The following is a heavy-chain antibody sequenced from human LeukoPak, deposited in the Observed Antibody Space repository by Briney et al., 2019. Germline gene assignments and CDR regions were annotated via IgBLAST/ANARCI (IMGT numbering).Heavy chain of an antibody. CDR2: IYYSGST. V-gene: IGHV4-59*01. J-gene: IGHJ4*02. D-gene: IGHD1-7*01. CDR1: GDSIRSYY. Sequence: KPSETLSLTCTVSGDSIRSYYWSWIRQPPGKGLEWIGYIYYSGSTNYNPSLKSRVTMSVATSKNQFSLNLTSVTAADTAVYYCARDEDGTTDYFDYWGQGTLVTVSS. CDR3: ARDEDGTTDYFDY.